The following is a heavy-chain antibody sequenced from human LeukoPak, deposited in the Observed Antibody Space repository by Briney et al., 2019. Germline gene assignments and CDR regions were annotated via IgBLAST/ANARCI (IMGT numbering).Heavy chain of an antibody. CDR3: ARETSGMVRGVISSWDEYYFDY. Sequence: PSETLSLTCTVSGGSISSGDYYWSWIRQPPGKGLEWIGYIYYSGSTYYNPSPKSRVTISVDTSKNQFSLKLSSVTAADTAVYYCARETSGMVRGVISSWDEYYFDYWGQGTLVTVSS. J-gene: IGHJ4*02. CDR1: GGSISSGDYY. CDR2: IYYSGST. V-gene: IGHV4-30-4*01. D-gene: IGHD3-10*01.